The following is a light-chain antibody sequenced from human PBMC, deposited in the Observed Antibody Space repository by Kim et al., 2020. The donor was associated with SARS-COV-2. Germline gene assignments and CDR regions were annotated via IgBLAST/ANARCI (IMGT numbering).Light chain of an antibody. V-gene: IGKV1-17*01. CDR1: QDIRND. Sequence: DIQMTQSPSSLSASVGDRVTITCRASQDIRNDLGWYQQNPGRAPKRLIYGASSLQSGVPSRFSGSGSGTEFTLTISSLQPEDFATYFCLQHNTSPFTFGQGTRLAIK. CDR3: LQHNTSPFT. CDR2: GAS. J-gene: IGKJ5*01.